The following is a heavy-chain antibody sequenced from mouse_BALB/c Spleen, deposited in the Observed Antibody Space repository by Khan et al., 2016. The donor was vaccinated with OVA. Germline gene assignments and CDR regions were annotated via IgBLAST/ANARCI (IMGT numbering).Heavy chain of an antibody. V-gene: IGHV2-2*01. CDR1: GFSLTTYG. J-gene: IGHJ3*01. Sequence: VQLQESGPGLVQASQSLSITCTVTGFSLTTYGVHWVRQSPGKGLEWLGVIWSGGTTDYNAPFISRLNITKDNSKDQVFFKLNSLRTDDTAMYYCARNSYMYDFTYWGQGTLVTVSA. CDR2: IWSGGTT. D-gene: IGHD2-14*01. CDR3: ARNSYMYDFTY.